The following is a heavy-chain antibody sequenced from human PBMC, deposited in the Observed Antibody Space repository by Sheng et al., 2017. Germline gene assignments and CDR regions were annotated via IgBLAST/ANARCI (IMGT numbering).Heavy chain of an antibody. J-gene: IGHJ4*02. CDR2: IYYSGST. Sequence: QLQLQESGPGLVKPSETLSLTCTVSGGSISSGSYYWGWIRQPPGKGLEWIGSIYYSGSTYYNPSLKSRVTISVDTSKNQFSLKLSSVTATDTAVYYCARFLRSGIITTFDYWGQGTLVTVSS. D-gene: IGHD3-10*01. CDR1: GGSISSGSYY. V-gene: IGHV4-39*01. CDR3: ARFLRSGIITTFDY.